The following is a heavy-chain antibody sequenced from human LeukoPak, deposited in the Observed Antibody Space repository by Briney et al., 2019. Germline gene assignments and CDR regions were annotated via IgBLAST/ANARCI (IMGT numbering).Heavy chain of an antibody. V-gene: IGHV3-64*01. J-gene: IGHJ4*02. CDR2: ISNGGSI. CDR3: ARDFSYGSGFDY. CDR1: GFSISSYA. Sequence: PGGSLRLSCVASGFSISSYALHWVRQAPGKGLQYVSGISNGGSIDYANSVKGRFTISRDNSKNTLYLQMGSLRPEDMAVYYCARDFSYGSGFDYWGQGILVTVSS. D-gene: IGHD5-18*01.